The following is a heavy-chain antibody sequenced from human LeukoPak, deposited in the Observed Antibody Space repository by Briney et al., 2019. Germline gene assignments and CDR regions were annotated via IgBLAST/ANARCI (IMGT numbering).Heavy chain of an antibody. Sequence: PSETLSLTCTVSGGSISTYYWSWVRQSPGKGLEWIGCVQYSGNTKYNPLFKSRVTISVDTSKNQFSLRLSSVTTADTAMYFCARGINVGATSYWGQATVVTVSA. CDR1: GGSISTYY. CDR2: VQYSGNT. V-gene: IGHV4-59*01. CDR3: ARGINVGATSY. D-gene: IGHD1-26*01. J-gene: IGHJ4*02.